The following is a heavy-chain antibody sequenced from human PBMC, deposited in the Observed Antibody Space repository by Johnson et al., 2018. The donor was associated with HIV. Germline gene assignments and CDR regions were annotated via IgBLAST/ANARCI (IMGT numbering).Heavy chain of an antibody. Sequence: VQLVESGGGVVQPGRSLRLSCAASGFTFSNYAVHWVRQAPGKGLEWVAVMSSDGFNKYYADSVKGRFTVSRDNSKNTLYLQMNSLRAEDTAVYYCARDHLTGNYAFDIWGQGTMVTVSS. V-gene: IGHV3-30-3*01. CDR2: MSSDGFNK. J-gene: IGHJ3*02. CDR1: GFTFSNYA. CDR3: ARDHLTGNYAFDI. D-gene: IGHD7-27*01.